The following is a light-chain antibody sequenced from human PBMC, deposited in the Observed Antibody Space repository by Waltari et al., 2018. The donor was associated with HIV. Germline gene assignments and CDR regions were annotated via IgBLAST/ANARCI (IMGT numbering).Light chain of an antibody. V-gene: IGKV1-39*01. CDR2: AAS. J-gene: IGKJ1*01. Sequence: DIQMTQSPSSLYASVGDSVTIACRASQSISLYLNWYQQKPGKAPKLLIYAASSLQSGVPSRFSGSGSGTDFTLTITSLQPEDFASDYGQQSYNTPQGTFGQGTKVEIK. CDR3: QQSYNTPQGT. CDR1: QSISLY.